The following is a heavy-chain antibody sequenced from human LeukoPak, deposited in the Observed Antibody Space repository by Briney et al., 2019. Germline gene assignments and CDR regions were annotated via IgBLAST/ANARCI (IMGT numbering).Heavy chain of an antibody. CDR2: INSDGSST. D-gene: IGHD5-24*01. CDR3: ARAVGEDGYNYYFDY. CDR1: GFTFSSYW. Sequence: GGSLRLPCAASGFTFSSYWMHWVRQAPGKGLVWVSRINSDGSSTSYADSVKGRFTISRDNAKNTLYLQMNSLRAEDTAVCYCARAVGEDGYNYYFDYWGQGTLVTVSS. J-gene: IGHJ4*02. V-gene: IGHV3-74*01.